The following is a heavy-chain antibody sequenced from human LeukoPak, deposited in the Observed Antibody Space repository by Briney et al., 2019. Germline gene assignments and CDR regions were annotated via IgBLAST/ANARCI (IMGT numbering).Heavy chain of an antibody. V-gene: IGHV7-4-1*02. CDR3: AGEFPNYYDSSGYYYPYYYGMDV. J-gene: IGHJ6*02. D-gene: IGHD3-22*01. Sequence: ASVKVSCKASGYTFTSYAMNWVRQAPGQGLEWMGWINTNTGNPTYAQGFTGRFVFSLDTSVSTAYLQISSLKAEDTAVYYCAGEFPNYYDSSGYYYPYYYGMDVWGQGTTVTVSS. CDR2: INTNTGNP. CDR1: GYTFTSYA.